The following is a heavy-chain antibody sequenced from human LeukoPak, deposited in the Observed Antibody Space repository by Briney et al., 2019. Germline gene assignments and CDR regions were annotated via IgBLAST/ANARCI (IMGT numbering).Heavy chain of an antibody. CDR3: AIGVNYAFDD. CDR1: GFILSDSV. CDR2: LRYDGRSK. V-gene: IGHV3-30*02. J-gene: IGHJ4*02. Sequence: PGGSLRLSRTASGFILSDSVFDWVRQARGKGPEWVAFLRYDGRSKYYLDAVKGRFTISRDNSKNTVYLQMDSLRPEDTAVYYCAIGVNYAFDDWGQGTLVTVSS. D-gene: IGHD1-7*01.